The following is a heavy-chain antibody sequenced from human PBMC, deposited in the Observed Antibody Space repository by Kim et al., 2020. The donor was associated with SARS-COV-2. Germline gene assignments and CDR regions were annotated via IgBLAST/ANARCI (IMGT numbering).Heavy chain of an antibody. V-gene: IGHV1-3*01. J-gene: IGHJ6*02. CDR2: INAGNGNT. Sequence: ASVKVSCKASGYTFTSYAMHWVRQAPGQRLEWMGWINAGNGNTKYSQKFQGRVTITRDTSASTAYMELSSLRSEDTAVYYCARDGAVLRYFDWLNYYGMDVWGQGTTVTVSS. CDR1: GYTFTSYA. D-gene: IGHD3-9*01. CDR3: ARDGAVLRYFDWLNYYGMDV.